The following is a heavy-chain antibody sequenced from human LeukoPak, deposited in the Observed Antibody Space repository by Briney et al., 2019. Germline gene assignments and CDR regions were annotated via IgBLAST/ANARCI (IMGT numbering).Heavy chain of an antibody. V-gene: IGHV4-4*02. CDR3: ARDRSYYDSSGLLT. D-gene: IGHD3-22*01. CDR2: IYHSGST. Sequence: PSGTLSLTCAVSGGSISSSNWWSWVRQPPGKGLEWIGEIYHSGSTNYNPSLKSRVTISVDKSKSQFSLKLSSVTAADTAVYYCARDRSYYDSSGLLTWGQGTLVTVSS. CDR1: GGSISSSNW. J-gene: IGHJ4*02.